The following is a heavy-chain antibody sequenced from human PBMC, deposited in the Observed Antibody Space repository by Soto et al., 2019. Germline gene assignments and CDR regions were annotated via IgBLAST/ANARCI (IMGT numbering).Heavy chain of an antibody. Sequence: QVQLVQSGAEVKKPGSSVQVSCKTSGVSFNNNGIGWVRQAPGHGLEWMGGVSPPFRTSNYARKFQGRISITAYASTGTVNMELSSLTSEDTAQYYCARVLYYGSGSYSPYGMDVWGQGTTVTVSS. CDR3: ARVLYYGSGSYSPYGMDV. V-gene: IGHV1-69*01. D-gene: IGHD3-10*01. J-gene: IGHJ6*02. CDR2: VSPPFRTS. CDR1: GVSFNNNG.